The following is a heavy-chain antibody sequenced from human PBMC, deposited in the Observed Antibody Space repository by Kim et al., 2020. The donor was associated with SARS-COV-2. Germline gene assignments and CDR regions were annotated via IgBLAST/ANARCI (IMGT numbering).Heavy chain of an antibody. CDR2: INYSGSISYIP. J-gene: IGHJ5*01. Sequence: SETLSLTCIVSGGSINSGGYYWSWIRQHPGKGLEWIGYINYSGSISYIPSYNPSLKSRVTILLDTSKNQFSLNLTSVTAADTAVYYCARAPIWFGELGWFDSWGQGTLVTVSS. CDR3: ARAPIWFGELGWFDS. D-gene: IGHD3-10*01. V-gene: IGHV4-31*03. CDR1: GGSINSGGYY.